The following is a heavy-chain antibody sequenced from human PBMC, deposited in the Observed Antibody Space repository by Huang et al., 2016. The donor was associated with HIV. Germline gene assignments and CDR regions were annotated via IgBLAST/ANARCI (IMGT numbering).Heavy chain of an antibody. CDR1: GGPISSNSFY. V-gene: IGHV4-39*01. J-gene: IGHJ6*03. CDR2: IYYSGRT. CDR3: ARRPQRGDGYYSYYYYMDV. D-gene: IGHD3-10*01. Sequence: QLQLQESGPGLVKPSETLSLTCTVSGGPISSNSFYWGWIRQPPGKGLVWIGNIYYSGRTYYNPSLNSRVIISVDTSKNQFSLKLSSVTAADTAVYYCARRPQRGDGYYSYYYYMDVWGKGTTVTVSS.